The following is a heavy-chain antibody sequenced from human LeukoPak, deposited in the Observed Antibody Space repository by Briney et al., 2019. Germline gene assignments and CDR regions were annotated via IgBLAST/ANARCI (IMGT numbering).Heavy chain of an antibody. J-gene: IGHJ4*02. V-gene: IGHV3-7*01. CDR2: IDKHGSGK. CDR3: ARDAGWGYYDL. D-gene: IGHD1-26*01. Sequence: GGSLRLSCVASGFTFSTSWVTWVRQAPGKGLEWVANIDKHGSGKYYVDSVKGRFAISRDYASNSVFLQMDSLGAEDTSVYYCARDAGWGYYDLWGQGTPVTVSS. CDR1: GFTFSTSW.